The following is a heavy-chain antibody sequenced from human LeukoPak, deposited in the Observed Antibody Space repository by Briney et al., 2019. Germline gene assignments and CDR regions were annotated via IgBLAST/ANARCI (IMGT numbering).Heavy chain of an antibody. D-gene: IGHD3-9*01. J-gene: IGHJ4*02. CDR3: ASRSTYDILTGGFDY. V-gene: IGHV4-34*01. Sequence: SETLSLTCAVYGGSFSGYYWSWIRQPPVKGLEWIGEINHSGSTNYNPSLKSRVTISVDTSKNQFSLKLSSVTAADTAVYYCASRSTYDILTGGFDYWGQGTLVTVSS. CDR1: GGSFSGYY. CDR2: INHSGST.